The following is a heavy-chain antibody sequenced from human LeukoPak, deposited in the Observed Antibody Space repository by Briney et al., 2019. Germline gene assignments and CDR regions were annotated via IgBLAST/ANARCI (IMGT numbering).Heavy chain of an antibody. Sequence: SETLSLTCAVYGGSFSGYYWSWIRQPPGKGLEWIGYVSYTGDTSYNPSLLSRATISVDTSKTQVSLRLTSVTAVDTAVYYCARRRGYSGSQGMDVWGQGTTVTVSS. D-gene: IGHD5-12*01. CDR2: VSYTGDT. CDR1: GGSFSGYY. V-gene: IGHV4-34*11. CDR3: ARRRGYSGSQGMDV. J-gene: IGHJ6*02.